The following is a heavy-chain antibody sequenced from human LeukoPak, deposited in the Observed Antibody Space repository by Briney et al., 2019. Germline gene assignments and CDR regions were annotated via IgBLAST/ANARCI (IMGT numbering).Heavy chain of an antibody. J-gene: IGHJ4*02. CDR1: GGSISSYY. CDR3: ARRRGWVGEAISGGFDY. D-gene: IGHD3-10*01. Sequence: SETLSLTCTVSGGSISSYYWSWIRQPPGKGLEWIGYIYYSGSTNYNPSLKSRVTISVDTSKNQFSLKLSSVTAADTAVYYCARRRGWVGEAISGGFDYWGQGTLVTVSS. V-gene: IGHV4-59*08. CDR2: IYYSGST.